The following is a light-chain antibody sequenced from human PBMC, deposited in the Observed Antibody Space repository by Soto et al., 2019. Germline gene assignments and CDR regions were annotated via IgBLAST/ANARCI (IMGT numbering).Light chain of an antibody. CDR3: QQYNSYSRT. V-gene: IGKV1-5*01. J-gene: IGKJ1*01. Sequence: DIQMTQSPSTLSASVGDRVTITCRASQSISSWLAWYQQKPGKAPKLLIYDASSLESGGPSSFSGSGSGTEFTLPIRSLQPDDFATYYCQQYNSYSRTFGQGTKVEIK. CDR2: DAS. CDR1: QSISSW.